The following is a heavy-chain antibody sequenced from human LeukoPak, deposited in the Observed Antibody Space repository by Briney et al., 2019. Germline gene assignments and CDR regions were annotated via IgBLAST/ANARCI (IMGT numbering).Heavy chain of an antibody. Sequence: SETLSLTCTVSGDSINNYYWSWIRQPAGKGLEWIGRIHTSGSNNYNPSLKSRVTMSLDTSKNQFSLKLSSVTAADTAVYYCARDAQIVTTRNWFDPWGQGALVTVSS. V-gene: IGHV4-4*07. CDR1: GDSINNYY. J-gene: IGHJ5*02. D-gene: IGHD5-12*01. CDR3: ARDAQIVTTRNWFDP. CDR2: IHTSGSN.